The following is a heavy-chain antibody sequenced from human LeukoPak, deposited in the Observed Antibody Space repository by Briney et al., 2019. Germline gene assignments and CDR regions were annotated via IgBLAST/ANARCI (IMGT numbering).Heavy chain of an antibody. CDR1: GFTFSSYS. J-gene: IGHJ4*02. CDR3: ARDIGTYYYDSSGYSPPYFDC. D-gene: IGHD3-22*01. CDR2: ISSSSSYI. V-gene: IGHV3-21*04. Sequence: GGSLRLSCAASGFTFSSYSMNWVRQAPGKGLEWASSISSSSSYIYYADSVKGRFTISRDNAKNSLYLQMNSLRAEDTAVYYCARDIGTYYYDSSGYSPPYFDCWGQGTLVTVSS.